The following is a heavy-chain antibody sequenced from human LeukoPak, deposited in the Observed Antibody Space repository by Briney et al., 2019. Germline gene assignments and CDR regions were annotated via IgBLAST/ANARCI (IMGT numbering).Heavy chain of an antibody. CDR1: GYTFTSYG. CDR3: ARVKSSYYYDSSGYYFSYYYYMDV. J-gene: IGHJ6*03. Sequence: GASVKVSCKASGYTFTSYGISWVRQAPGQGLEWMGWISAYNGNTNYAQKLQGRVTMTTDTSTSTAYMELRSLRSGDTAVYYCARVKSSYYYDSSGYYFSYYYYMDVWGKGTTVTVSS. D-gene: IGHD3-22*01. CDR2: ISAYNGNT. V-gene: IGHV1-18*01.